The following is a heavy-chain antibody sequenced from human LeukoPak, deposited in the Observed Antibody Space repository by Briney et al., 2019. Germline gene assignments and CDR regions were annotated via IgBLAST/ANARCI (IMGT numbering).Heavy chain of an antibody. J-gene: IGHJ4*02. Sequence: QPGGSLRLSCTASGFTFSSYWMDWVRQAPGKGLVWVARINSDGSSTSYADSVKGRFSISRDNAKNTLYVRMNSLRGEDTAVYYCARGPHYSDHKSGLDVWGQGTLVTVSS. CDR1: GFTFSSYW. CDR2: INSDGSST. CDR3: ARGPHYSDHKSGLDV. D-gene: IGHD4-11*01. V-gene: IGHV3-74*01.